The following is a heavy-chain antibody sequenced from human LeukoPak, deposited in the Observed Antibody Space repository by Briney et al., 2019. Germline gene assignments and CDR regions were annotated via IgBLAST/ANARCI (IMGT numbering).Heavy chain of an antibody. CDR2: ISSSGDAV. D-gene: IGHD3-10*01. Sequence: PGGSLRLSCAASGFTFSTYAMNWVRQAPGKGLEWVSYISSSGDAVHYADSVKGRFTFSRDNAKNSLYLQMNSLRAEDTAVYYCARESGITMVRGVFHPWGQGTLVTVSS. CDR1: GFTFSTYA. CDR3: ARESGITMVRGVFHP. V-gene: IGHV3-48*03. J-gene: IGHJ5*02.